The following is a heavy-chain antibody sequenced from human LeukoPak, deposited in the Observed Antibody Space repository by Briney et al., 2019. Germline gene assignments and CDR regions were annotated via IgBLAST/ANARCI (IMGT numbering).Heavy chain of an antibody. CDR1: GFTFSSYA. V-gene: IGHV3-30-3*01. CDR3: AKLQGGYYYDSSGYPNY. CDR2: ISYDGSNK. J-gene: IGHJ4*02. D-gene: IGHD3-22*01. Sequence: GGSLRLSCAASGFTFSSYAMHWVRQAPGKGLEWVAVISYDGSNKYYADSVKGRFTISRDNSKNTLYLLMNSLRAEDTAVYYCAKLQGGYYYDSSGYPNYWGQGTLVTVSS.